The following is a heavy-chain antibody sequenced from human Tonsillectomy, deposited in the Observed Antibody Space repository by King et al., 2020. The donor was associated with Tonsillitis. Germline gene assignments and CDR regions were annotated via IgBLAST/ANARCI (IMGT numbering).Heavy chain of an antibody. CDR1: GYTFTNYW. CDR2: IFAGDSDT. Sequence: QLVESGAEMKKPGESLKISCKGSGYTFTNYWIAWLRQTPGRGLEWMGIIFAGDSDTRYTPSFQGQVTISADKYITTAHLQWSSLKASDTAIYYCARGGDYYDTSGFLITGYFEYWGQGTQVTVSS. J-gene: IGHJ4*02. CDR3: ARGGDYYDTSGFLITGYFEY. V-gene: IGHV5-51*03. D-gene: IGHD3-22*01.